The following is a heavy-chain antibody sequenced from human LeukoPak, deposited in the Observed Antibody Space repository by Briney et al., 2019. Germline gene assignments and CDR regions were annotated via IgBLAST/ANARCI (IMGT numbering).Heavy chain of an antibody. J-gene: IGHJ4*02. CDR1: GFTFSSYS. CDR2: ISSSSSYI. D-gene: IGHD3-22*01. V-gene: IGHV3-21*01. CDR3: ARVGNNYYDSSGYYSDYFDY. Sequence: PGGSLRLSCAASGFTFSSYSMNWVRQAPGKGPEWVSSISSSSSYIYYADSVKGRFTISRDNAKNSLYLQMNSLRAEDTAVYYCARVGNNYYDSSGYYSDYFDYWGQGTLVTVSS.